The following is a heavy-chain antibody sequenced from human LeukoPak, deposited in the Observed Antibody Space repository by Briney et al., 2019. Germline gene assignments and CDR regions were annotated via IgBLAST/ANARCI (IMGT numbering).Heavy chain of an antibody. J-gene: IGHJ4*02. CDR3: AGASTTVPNLLDH. CDR1: GFTFSTYW. V-gene: IGHV3-74*01. D-gene: IGHD4-17*01. CDR2: IKGDGSST. Sequence: GGSLRLSCAASGFTFSTYWMHWVRQAPGKGLVWVARIKGDGSSTIYADSVKGRFTISRDNSKNTLYLQTSSLRAEDTAVYYCAGASTTVPNLLDHWGRGTLVTVSS.